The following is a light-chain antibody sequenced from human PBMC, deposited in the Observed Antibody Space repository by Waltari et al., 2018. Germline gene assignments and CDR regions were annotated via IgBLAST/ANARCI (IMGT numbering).Light chain of an antibody. Sequence: EIVLTQSPGTLSLSAGERATLSCRASQSVETTRLGWYQQKPGQAPRLLIYDTSIRATGIPDRFSGSGSGTDFTLTISRLEPEDFAVYFCQQYHTPLSFGQGTKVEIK. J-gene: IGKJ1*01. V-gene: IGKV3-20*01. CDR3: QQYHTPLS. CDR2: DTS. CDR1: QSVETTR.